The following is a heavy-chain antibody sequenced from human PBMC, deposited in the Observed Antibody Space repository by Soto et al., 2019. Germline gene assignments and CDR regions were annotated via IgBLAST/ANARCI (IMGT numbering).Heavy chain of an antibody. J-gene: IGHJ4*02. D-gene: IGHD3-22*01. V-gene: IGHV3-48*03. CDR2: ISSSGSTI. CDR1: GFTFSSYE. Sequence: EVQLVESGGGLVQPGGSLRLSCAASGFTFSSYEMNWVRQAPGKGLEWVSYISSSGSTIYYADSVKGRFTISRDNAKNSLYLQMNSLRAEDTAVYCCARGFNYYDNRGGGWGQGTLVTVSS. CDR3: ARGFNYYDNRGGG.